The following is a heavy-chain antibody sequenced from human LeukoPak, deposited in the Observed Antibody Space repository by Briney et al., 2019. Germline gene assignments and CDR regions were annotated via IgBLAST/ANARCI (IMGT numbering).Heavy chain of an antibody. CDR1: GFTFSSYA. D-gene: IGHD6-19*01. CDR3: ASTGYSSGQLDY. J-gene: IGHJ4*02. V-gene: IGHV3-23*01. CDR2: ISGSGGST. Sequence: GGSLRLSCAASGFTFSSYAMSWVRQAPGKGLEWVSAISGSGGSTYYADSVKGRFTISRDNSKNTLYLQMNSLRAEDTAVYYCASTGYSSGQLDYWGQGTLVTVSS.